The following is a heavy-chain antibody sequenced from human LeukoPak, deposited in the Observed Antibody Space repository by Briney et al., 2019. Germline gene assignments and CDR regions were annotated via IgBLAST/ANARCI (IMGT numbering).Heavy chain of an antibody. Sequence: SQTLSLTCAITGDSVSSNSAAWSWIRQPPSRGLEWLGRTYYRSKWYNDYAESVKSRVIINADTSKNQFSLELNSVTPEDTAVYYCARLSSTIYNFDYWGQGTLVTVSS. D-gene: IGHD5-24*01. V-gene: IGHV6-1*01. CDR3: ARLSSTIYNFDY. J-gene: IGHJ4*02. CDR2: TYYRSKWYN. CDR1: GDSVSSNSAA.